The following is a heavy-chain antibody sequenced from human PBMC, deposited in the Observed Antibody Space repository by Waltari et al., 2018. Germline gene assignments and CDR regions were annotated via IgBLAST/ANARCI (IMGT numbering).Heavy chain of an antibody. Sequence: EVQLVESGGGLVQPGGSLRLSCAASGFTFSSYWMHWVRQAPGKGLVWVSDINTDGSTTNYADSVKGRCTISRDNAKNTLYLQMDSLRAEETAVYYCVIGAQHVSNWYASEYFQHWGQGTLVTVSS. CDR1: GFTFSSYW. CDR2: INTDGSTT. J-gene: IGHJ1*01. CDR3: VIGAQHVSNWYASEYFQH. V-gene: IGHV3-74*01. D-gene: IGHD6-13*01.